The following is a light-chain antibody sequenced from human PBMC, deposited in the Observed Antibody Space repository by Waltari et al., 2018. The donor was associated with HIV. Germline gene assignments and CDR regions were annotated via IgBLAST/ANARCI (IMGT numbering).Light chain of an antibody. CDR2: KNN. J-gene: IGLJ2*01. CDR3: AAWDDRLNLV. CDR1: NSNIGSHY. Sequence: QSVLTQPPSASGTPGQRATISCFGSNSNIGSHYVYWYQQLPGMAPKLLIYKNNQRPSGAPDRFSGSKSGTSASLAISGLRSEDEADYYCAAWDDRLNLVFGGGTKLTVL. V-gene: IGLV1-47*01.